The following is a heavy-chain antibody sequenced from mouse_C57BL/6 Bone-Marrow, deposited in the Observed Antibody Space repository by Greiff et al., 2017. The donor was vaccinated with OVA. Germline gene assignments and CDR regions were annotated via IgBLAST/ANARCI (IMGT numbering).Heavy chain of an antibody. CDR3: AQQLRLPHYYAMDY. J-gene: IGHJ4*01. V-gene: IGHV8-12*01. CDR1: GFSLSTSGMG. D-gene: IGHD3-2*02. Sequence: QVTLKESGPGILQSSQTLSLTCSFSGFSLSTSGMGVSWIRQPSGKGLEWLAHIYWDDDKRYNPSLKSRLTISKDTSRNQVFLKITSVDTADTATYYCAQQLRLPHYYAMDYWGQGTSVTVSS. CDR2: IYWDDDK.